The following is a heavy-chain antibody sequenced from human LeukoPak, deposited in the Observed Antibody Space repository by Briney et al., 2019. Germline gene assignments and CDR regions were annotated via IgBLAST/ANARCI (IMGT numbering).Heavy chain of an antibody. D-gene: IGHD2-15*01. J-gene: IGHJ2*01. V-gene: IGHV4-38-2*01. CDR2: IYYSGST. CDR1: GYSISNSYY. CDR3: ATLTPDIAGYFDL. Sequence: SETLSLTCAVSGYSISNSYYWGWIRQPPGKGLEWIGSIYYSGSTYYNPSLKSRVTISVDTSKNQFSLKLSSVTAADTAVYYCATLTPDIAGYFDLWGRGTLVTVSS.